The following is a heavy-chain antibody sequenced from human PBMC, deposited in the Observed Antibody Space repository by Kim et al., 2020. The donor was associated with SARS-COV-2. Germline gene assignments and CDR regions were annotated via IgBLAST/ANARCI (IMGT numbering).Heavy chain of an antibody. CDR1: GGSFSGYY. CDR3: AKFEYSSLGNAFDI. V-gene: IGHV4-34*01. CDR2: INHSGST. D-gene: IGHD6-6*01. Sequence: SETLSLTCAVYGGSFSGYYWSWIRQPPGKGLEWIGEINHSGSTNYNPSLKSRVTISVDTSKNQFSLKLSSVTAADTAVYYCAKFEYSSLGNAFDIWGQGTMVTVSS. J-gene: IGHJ3*02.